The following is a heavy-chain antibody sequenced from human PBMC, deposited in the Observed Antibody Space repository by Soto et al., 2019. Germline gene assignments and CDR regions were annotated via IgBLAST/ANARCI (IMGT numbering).Heavy chain of an antibody. J-gene: IGHJ4*02. V-gene: IGHV1-8*01. CDR3: ARVVRFFGGHASY. CDR1: GYTFTEFD. D-gene: IGHD3-3*01. CDR2: MNTNTGNT. Sequence: QVLLVQSGADVKKPGASVKVSCKTSGYTFTEFDINWVRQAPGQGLEWMGWMNTNTGNTGYAQKFQGIVTMTRDTSISTAYMELRRLRSEVTAGYYCARVVRFFGGHASYGGQGTLVTVSS.